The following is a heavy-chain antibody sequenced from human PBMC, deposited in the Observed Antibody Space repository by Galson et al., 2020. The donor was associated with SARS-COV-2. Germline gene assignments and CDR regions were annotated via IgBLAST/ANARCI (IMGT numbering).Heavy chain of an antibody. CDR1: GYTLTELS. V-gene: IGHV1-24*01. CDR2: FDPEDGET. J-gene: IGHJ4*02. CDR3: ATYPAVFGVVIMSDYFDY. Sequence: ASVKVSCKVSGYTLTELSMHWVRQAPGKGLEWMGGFDPEDGETIYAQKFQGRVTMTEDTYTDTAYMELSSLRSEDTAVYYCATYPAVFGVVIMSDYFDYWGQGTLVTVFS. D-gene: IGHD3-3*01.